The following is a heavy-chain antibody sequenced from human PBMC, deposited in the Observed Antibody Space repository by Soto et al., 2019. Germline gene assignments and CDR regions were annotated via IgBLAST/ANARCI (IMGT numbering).Heavy chain of an antibody. V-gene: IGHV1-18*01. D-gene: IGHD2-15*01. CDR3: ASANRVAASYYYGMDV. CDR2: ISAYNGNT. J-gene: IGHJ6*02. CDR1: GYTFTSYG. Sequence: ASVKVSCKASGYTFTSYGMRWVRQAPEQGLEWMGWISAYNGNTNYAQKLQGRVTMTTDTSTSTAYMELRSLRSDDTAVYYCASANRVAASYYYGMDVWGQGTTVTVSS.